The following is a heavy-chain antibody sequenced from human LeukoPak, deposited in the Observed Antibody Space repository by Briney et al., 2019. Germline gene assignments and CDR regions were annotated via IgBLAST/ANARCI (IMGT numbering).Heavy chain of an antibody. CDR1: GYTFTGYY. V-gene: IGHV1-2*02. CDR2: INPNSGGT. Sequence: GASVKVSCKASGYTFTGYYMHWVRQAPGQGLEWMGWINPNSGGTNYAQKFQGRVTMTRDTSISTAYMELSRLRSDDTAVYYCARDLFSTLGYYYCGMDVWGQGTTVTVSS. J-gene: IGHJ6*02. D-gene: IGHD3-16*01. CDR3: ARDLFSTLGYYYCGMDV.